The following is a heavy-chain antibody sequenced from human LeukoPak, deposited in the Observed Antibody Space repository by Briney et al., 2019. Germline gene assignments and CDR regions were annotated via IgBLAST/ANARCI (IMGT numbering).Heavy chain of an antibody. D-gene: IGHD1-14*01. CDR2: ITSSSGTI. Sequence: GGSLRLSCAASGFTFSSYSMDWVRQAPGKGLEWLSYITSSSGTIYYADSVKGRFTISRGNAKNSLYLQLNSLRDEDTAVYYCARDRTKLIDYWGQGTLVTVSS. J-gene: IGHJ4*01. CDR3: ARDRTKLIDY. CDR1: GFTFSSYS. V-gene: IGHV3-48*02.